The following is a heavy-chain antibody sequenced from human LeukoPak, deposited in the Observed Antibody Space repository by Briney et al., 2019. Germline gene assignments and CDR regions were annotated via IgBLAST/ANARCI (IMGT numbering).Heavy chain of an antibody. CDR2: IRYDGSNK. Sequence: GGSLRLSCAASGFTFSSYGMHWVRQAPGKGLEWVSFIRYDGSNKYYADSVKGRFTISRDNSKTTLYLQMNSLRAEDTAVYYCAKDHCSSTSCYYMDVWGKGTTVTVSS. V-gene: IGHV3-30*02. D-gene: IGHD2-2*01. CDR1: GFTFSSYG. CDR3: AKDHCSSTSCYYMDV. J-gene: IGHJ6*03.